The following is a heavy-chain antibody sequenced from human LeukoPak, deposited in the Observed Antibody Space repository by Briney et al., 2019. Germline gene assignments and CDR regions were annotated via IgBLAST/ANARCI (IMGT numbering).Heavy chain of an antibody. CDR2: IYSGGST. V-gene: IGHV3-53*01. D-gene: IGHD4-17*01. CDR1: GFTVSSNY. CDR3: ARVNYGDGIDY. Sequence: GGSLRLSCAASGFTVSSNYMSWVRQAPGKGLEWVSVIYSGGSTYYADSVKGRFTISRDNSKNTLYLQMNSLRAEDTAVYYCARVNYGDGIDYWGQGTLVTVSS. J-gene: IGHJ4*02.